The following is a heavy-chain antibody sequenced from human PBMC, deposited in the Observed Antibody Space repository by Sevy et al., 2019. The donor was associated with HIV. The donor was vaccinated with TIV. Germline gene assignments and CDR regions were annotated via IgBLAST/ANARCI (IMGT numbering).Heavy chain of an antibody. V-gene: IGHV4-4*07. J-gene: IGHJ4*02. CDR1: GGSISSHY. D-gene: IGHD4-17*01. CDR3: ARVHGDYTYFDY. CDR2: IYTSGST. Sequence: SETLSLTCTVSGGSISSHYWCWIRQPAGKGLEWIGRIYTSGSTNYNPSLKSRVTMSVDTSKKQFSLKLSSVTAADTAVYYCARVHGDYTYFDYWGQGTLVTVSS.